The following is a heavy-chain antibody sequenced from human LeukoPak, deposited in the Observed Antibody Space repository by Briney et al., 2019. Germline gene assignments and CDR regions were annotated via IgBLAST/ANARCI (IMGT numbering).Heavy chain of an antibody. J-gene: IGHJ4*02. CDR1: GFSFSTYD. Sequence: GGSLRRSCVGSGFSFSTYDMGWVRQTPGKGLEWVSAISTTGGYTEDADSVKGRFTISRDNSRNTLFLQMHSLRAEDTAVYYCAKKPATIKFPFDIWGQGTLVTVSP. V-gene: IGHV3-23*01. CDR2: ISTTGGYT. D-gene: IGHD5-24*01. CDR3: AKKPATIKFPFDI.